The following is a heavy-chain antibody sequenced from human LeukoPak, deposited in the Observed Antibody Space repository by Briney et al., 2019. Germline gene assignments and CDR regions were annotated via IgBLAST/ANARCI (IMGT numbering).Heavy chain of an antibody. J-gene: IGHJ4*02. CDR1: GYSISSGYY. V-gene: IGHV4-38-2*02. Sequence: SETLSLTCTVSGYSISSGYYWGWIRQPPGKGLEWIGSIYHSGSTYYNPSLKSRVTISVDTSKNQFSLKLSSVTAADTAVYYCAGGPRENTGVDYWGQGTLVTVSS. CDR2: IYHSGST. CDR3: AGGPRENTGVDY. D-gene: IGHD1-14*01.